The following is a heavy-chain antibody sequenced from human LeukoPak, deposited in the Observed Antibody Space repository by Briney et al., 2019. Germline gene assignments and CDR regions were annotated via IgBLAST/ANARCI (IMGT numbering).Heavy chain of an antibody. V-gene: IGHV1-2*02. Sequence: ASVKVSCKTSGYTFTDFGINWVRQAPGQGLEWMGWINPNSGGTNYAQKFQGRVTMTRDTSISTAYMELSTLRSDDTAMYYCARGLTINFYYMDVWGKGTTVTVSS. CDR2: INPNSGGT. CDR3: ARGLTINFYYMDV. CDR1: GYTFTDFG. J-gene: IGHJ6*03. D-gene: IGHD5-24*01.